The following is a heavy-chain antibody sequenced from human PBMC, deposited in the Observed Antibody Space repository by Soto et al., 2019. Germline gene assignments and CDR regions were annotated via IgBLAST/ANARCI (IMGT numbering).Heavy chain of an antibody. J-gene: IGHJ4*02. Sequence: TLSLPCIVSXESISSSSYYWGWIRQPPGKGLEWIGSIYYSGRTYYNPSFKSRVTISIDTSKNQFSLKLSSVTATDTAVYYCARQRTTVVTQAYFDHWGQGALVTVSS. CDR3: ARQRTTVVTQAYFDH. CDR2: IYYSGRT. V-gene: IGHV4-39*01. CDR1: XESISSSSYY. D-gene: IGHD2-21*02.